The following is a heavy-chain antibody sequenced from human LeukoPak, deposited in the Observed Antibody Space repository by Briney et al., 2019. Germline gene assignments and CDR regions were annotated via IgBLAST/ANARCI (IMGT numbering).Heavy chain of an antibody. Sequence: GGSLRLSCTASGFTFSNYWMHWVRQAPGKGLVWVSRINSDESSKSYADSVKGRFTISRDNAKNTLYLQMNSLRAEDTAVYYCARGGFGELFLSWFDPWGQGTLVTVSS. CDR3: ARGGFGELFLSWFDP. CDR2: INSDESSK. V-gene: IGHV3-74*01. CDR1: GFTFSNYW. J-gene: IGHJ5*02. D-gene: IGHD3-10*01.